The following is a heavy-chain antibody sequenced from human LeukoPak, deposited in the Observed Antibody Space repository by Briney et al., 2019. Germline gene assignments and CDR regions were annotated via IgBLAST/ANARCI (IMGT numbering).Heavy chain of an antibody. D-gene: IGHD3-10*01. J-gene: IGHJ4*02. CDR1: GGSFSGYY. Sequence: SEPRYLPCAAFGGSFSGYYWGGTRQPPGKGLRGIGEINHSGSTNYTPSLKSRVTISVDTSKNQFSLKLSSVTAADTAVYYCAIHLGRVRGVINLWGQGTLVTVSS. CDR2: INHSGST. CDR3: AIHLGRVRGVINL. V-gene: IGHV4-34*01.